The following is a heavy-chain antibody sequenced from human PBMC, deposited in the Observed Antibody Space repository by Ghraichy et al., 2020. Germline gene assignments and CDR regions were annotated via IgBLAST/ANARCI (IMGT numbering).Heavy chain of an antibody. CDR1: GYSISSGYY. CDR3: AGEAEIYSNGYSPEYYFDY. CDR2: IYHSGST. V-gene: IGHV4-38-2*01. Sequence: SETLSLTCAVSGYSISSGYYWGWIRQPPGKGLEWIGSIYHSGSTYYNPSLKSRVTISVDTSKNHSSLKLSSVTAADTAVDYCAGEAEIYSNGYSPEYYFDYWGQGTLVTVSS. D-gene: IGHD5-18*01. J-gene: IGHJ4*02.